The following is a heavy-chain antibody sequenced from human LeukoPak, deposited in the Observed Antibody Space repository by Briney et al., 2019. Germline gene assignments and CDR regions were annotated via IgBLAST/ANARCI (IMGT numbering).Heavy chain of an antibody. J-gene: IGHJ4*02. D-gene: IGHD6-19*01. CDR2: TYYSGST. CDR3: ARKRSSGREFDY. CDR1: GASISSGGYS. V-gene: IGHV4-30-4*07. Sequence: PSETLSLTCAVSGASISSGGYSWSWIRQPPGKGLEWIGYTYYSGSTYYNPSLKSRVTISLDTSKNQFSLKLSSVTAADTAVYHCARKRSSGREFDYWGQGTLVSVSS.